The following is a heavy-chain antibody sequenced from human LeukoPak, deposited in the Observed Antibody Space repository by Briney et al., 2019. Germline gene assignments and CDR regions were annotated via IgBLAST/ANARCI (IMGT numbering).Heavy chain of an antibody. J-gene: IGHJ4*02. CDR2: ISKSDGTT. CDR3: AKERWEQPRLIDY. V-gene: IGHV3-23*01. CDR1: GFTFTSYA. Sequence: GGSLRLSCAASGFTFTSYAMSWVRQAPGKGLEWVSSISKSDGTTYYADSVKGRLTISRDNSKNTLYLQMNSLRAEDTAVYYCAKERWEQPRLIDYWGQGTLVTVSS. D-gene: IGHD1/OR15-1a*01.